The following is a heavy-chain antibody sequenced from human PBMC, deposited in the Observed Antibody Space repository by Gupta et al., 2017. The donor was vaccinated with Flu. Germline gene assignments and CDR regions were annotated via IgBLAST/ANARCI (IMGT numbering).Heavy chain of an antibody. CDR3: AKDRRYSYGLGYFDY. Sequence: QVQLVESGGGVVQPGRSLRPSCAASGFTFSSYGMRWVSQAPGKGLEWVAVISYDGSNKYYADSVKGRFTISRDNSKNTLYLQMNSLRAEDTAVYYCAKDRRYSYGLGYFDYWGQGTLVTVSA. CDR2: ISYDGSNK. V-gene: IGHV3-30*18. D-gene: IGHD5-18*01. J-gene: IGHJ4*02. CDR1: GFTFSSYG.